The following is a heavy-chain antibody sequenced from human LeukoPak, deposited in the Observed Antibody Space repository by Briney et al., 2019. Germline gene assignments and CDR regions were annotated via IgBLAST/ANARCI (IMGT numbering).Heavy chain of an antibody. CDR3: ARRDNYYGMDV. Sequence: SETLSLTCTVSGGSISNDRCYWGWVRQPPGKGLEWIGSVYYTGSTYYNPSLKNRVTVSVDTSKNQFSLKLSSTTATDAAVFYCARRDNYYGMDVWGQGITISVSS. CDR1: GGSISNDRCY. CDR2: VYYTGST. J-gene: IGHJ6*02. D-gene: IGHD2-21*02. V-gene: IGHV4-39*01.